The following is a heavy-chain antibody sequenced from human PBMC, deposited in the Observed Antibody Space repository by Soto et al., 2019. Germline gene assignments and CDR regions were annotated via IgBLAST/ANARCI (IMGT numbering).Heavy chain of an antibody. CDR1: GFSLSNARMG. D-gene: IGHD6-13*01. CDR2: IFSNDEK. Sequence: KESGPVLVKPPETLTLTCTVSGFSLSNARMGVSWIRQPPGKALEWLAHIFSNDEKSYSTSLKSRLTISKDTSKSQVVLTMTNMDPVDTATYYCARIESSSSGDVAFDIWGQGTMVTVSS. J-gene: IGHJ3*02. V-gene: IGHV2-26*01. CDR3: ARIESSSSGDVAFDI.